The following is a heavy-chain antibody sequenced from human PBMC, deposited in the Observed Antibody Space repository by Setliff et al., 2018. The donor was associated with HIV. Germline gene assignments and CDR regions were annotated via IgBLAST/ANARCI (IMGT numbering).Heavy chain of an antibody. V-gene: IGHV3-23*01. CDR3: AKDSNYRGVAVRRGFYLDY. CDR1: IFNFNSYA. CDR2: ISGSGNTK. Sequence: GESLKISCAASIFNFNSYAMNWVRQAPGKGLEWVSGISGSGNTKYYADSVKGRFTISRDNFKNTLYLQMNSLRAEDTAVYYCAKDSNYRGVAVRRGFYLDYWVQGKLVTVSS. J-gene: IGHJ4*02. D-gene: IGHD6-6*01.